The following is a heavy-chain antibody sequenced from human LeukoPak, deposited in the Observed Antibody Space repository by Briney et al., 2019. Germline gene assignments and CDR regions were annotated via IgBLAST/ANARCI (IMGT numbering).Heavy chain of an antibody. V-gene: IGHV4-34*01. D-gene: IGHD5-24*01. CDR2: INHSGGT. CDR1: GGSFSGHY. Sequence: SGTLSLTCAVYGGSFSGHYWSWVRQPPAKGLEWIGEINHSGGTNYNPSLMSRVTISVDTSKNQFSLELTSVTAADTAVYYCARNSRGDGSNYLDYWGQGTLVTVSS. CDR3: ARNSRGDGSNYLDY. J-gene: IGHJ4*02.